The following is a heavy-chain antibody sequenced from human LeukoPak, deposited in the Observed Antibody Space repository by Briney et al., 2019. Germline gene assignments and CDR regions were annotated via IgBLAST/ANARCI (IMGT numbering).Heavy chain of an antibody. D-gene: IGHD6-13*01. Sequence: PSETLSLTCTVSGGSISSYYWSWIRQPPGKGLEWIGYIYYSGSTNYNPSLKSRVTISVDTSKNQFSLKLSSVTAADTAVYYCARASQQGLFDYWGQGTLVTVSP. CDR2: IYYSGST. CDR1: GGSISSYY. CDR3: ARASQQGLFDY. V-gene: IGHV4-59*01. J-gene: IGHJ4*02.